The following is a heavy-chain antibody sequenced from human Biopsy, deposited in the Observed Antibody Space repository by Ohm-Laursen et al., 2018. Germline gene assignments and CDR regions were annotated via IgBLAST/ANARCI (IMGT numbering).Heavy chain of an antibody. CDR2: IYNSETT. CDR1: GDSISTSTTYY. J-gene: IGHJ5*02. CDR3: ARHPTGFWFDP. V-gene: IGHV4-39*01. Sequence: GTLSLTCTVSGDSISTSTTYYWAWLRQPPGKGLEWIGSIYNSETTFYNPSLKSRVAISVDTSTNQFSLKVSSVTAADTALYYCARHPTGFWFDPWGHGTLVTVFS.